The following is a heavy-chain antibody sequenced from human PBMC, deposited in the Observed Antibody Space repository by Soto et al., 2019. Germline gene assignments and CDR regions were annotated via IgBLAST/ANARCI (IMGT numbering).Heavy chain of an antibody. D-gene: IGHD3-22*01. CDR3: AATLDWGSYDFGGYPS. V-gene: IGHV1-58*01. Sequence: SVKVSCKGSGFTFSRSAVQWVRQARGQGLEWIGWIVAASGKTDYSQIFQERVTITRDMSTSTAYMELSSLSSEDTAVYYCAATLDWGSYDFGGYPSWGQGTLVTVSS. CDR2: IVAASGKT. J-gene: IGHJ4*02. CDR1: GFTFSRSA.